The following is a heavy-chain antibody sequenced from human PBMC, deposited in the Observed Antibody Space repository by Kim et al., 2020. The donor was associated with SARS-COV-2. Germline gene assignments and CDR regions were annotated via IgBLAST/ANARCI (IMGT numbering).Heavy chain of an antibody. J-gene: IGHJ4*02. CDR1: GFTFSSYV. D-gene: IGHD2-21*02. Sequence: GGSLRLSCTASGFTFSSYVMSWVRQAPGKGLEWVSGISISGGSTYYPDSVKGRFTISRDNSKNTLYLQMNSLRVEDTAVYYCAKGECGADCYRFFDYWGQGTLVTVSS. CDR3: AKGECGADCYRFFDY. CDR2: ISISGGST. V-gene: IGHV3-23*01.